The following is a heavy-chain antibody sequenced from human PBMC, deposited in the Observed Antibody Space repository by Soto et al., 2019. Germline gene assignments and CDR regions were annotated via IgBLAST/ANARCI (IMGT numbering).Heavy chain of an antibody. V-gene: IGHV1-2*06. CDR2: INPNSGGT. D-gene: IGHD5-18*01. J-gene: IGHJ6*02. Sequence: ASVKVSCKASGYIFTDYYMHWVRQAPGQELGWMGRINPNSGGTNYAQKFQGRVTITADESTSTAYMELSSLRSEDTAVYYCARDLGFTAMVPITYYYYGMDVWGQGTTVTVSS. CDR3: ARDLGFTAMVPITYYYYGMDV. CDR1: GYIFTDYY.